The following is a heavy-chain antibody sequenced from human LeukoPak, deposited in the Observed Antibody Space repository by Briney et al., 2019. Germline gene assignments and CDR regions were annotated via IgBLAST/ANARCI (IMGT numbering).Heavy chain of an antibody. Sequence: PSETLSLTCTVSGGSISSGDYYWSWIRQPPGKGLEWIEYIYYSGSTYYNPSLKSRVTISVDTSKNQFSLKLSSVTAADTAVYYCARDGVADAFDIWGQGTMVTVSS. J-gene: IGHJ3*02. CDR2: IYYSGST. CDR3: ARDGVADAFDI. CDR1: GGSISSGDYY. V-gene: IGHV4-30-4*08. D-gene: IGHD2-8*01.